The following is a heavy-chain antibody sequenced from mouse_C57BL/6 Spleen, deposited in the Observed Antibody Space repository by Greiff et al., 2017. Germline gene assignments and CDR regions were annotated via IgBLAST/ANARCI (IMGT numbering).Heavy chain of an antibody. Sequence: EVQVVESGGGLVKPGGSLKLSCAASGFTFSDYGMHWVRQAPEKGLEWVAYISSGSSTIYYADTVKGQFTISRDNAKNTLFLQMTSLRSEDTAMYYCAKENWDNAMDYWGQGTSVTVSS. D-gene: IGHD4-1*01. J-gene: IGHJ4*01. CDR2: ISSGSSTI. CDR1: GFTFSDYG. V-gene: IGHV5-17*01. CDR3: AKENWDNAMDY.